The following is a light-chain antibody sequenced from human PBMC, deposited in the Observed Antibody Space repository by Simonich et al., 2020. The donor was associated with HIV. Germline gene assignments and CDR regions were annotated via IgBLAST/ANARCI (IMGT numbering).Light chain of an antibody. CDR3: MQNIQLPPT. Sequence: DIVMTQTPLSLSVTPGQPASISCKSSQSLLHSAGKTYLYWYLQKPGQSPQLLIYEGSNRFSGVPDRFSGSGSGTDFTLKISRVEAEDVGVYYCMQNIQLPPTFGPGTKVDIK. J-gene: IGKJ3*01. CDR1: QSLLHSAGKTY. V-gene: IGKV2D-29*02. CDR2: EGS.